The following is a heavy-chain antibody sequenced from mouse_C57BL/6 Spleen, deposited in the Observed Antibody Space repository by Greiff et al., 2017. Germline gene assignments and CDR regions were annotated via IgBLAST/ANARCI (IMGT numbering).Heavy chain of an antibody. Sequence: QVQLQQPGAELVKPGASVKLSCKASGYTFTSYWMHWVKQRPGQGLEWIGMIHPNSGSTNYNEKFKSKATLTVDKSSSTAYMQLSSVTSEDSAVYYCARGTTNYFDEWGEGTTLTVSS. D-gene: IGHD1-1*01. V-gene: IGHV1-64*01. CDR1: GYTFTSYW. CDR2: IHPNSGST. CDR3: ARGTTNYFDE. J-gene: IGHJ2*01.